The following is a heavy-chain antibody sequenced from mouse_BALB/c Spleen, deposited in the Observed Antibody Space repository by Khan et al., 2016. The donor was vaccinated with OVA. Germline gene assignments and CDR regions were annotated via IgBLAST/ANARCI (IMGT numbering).Heavy chain of an antibody. Sequence: QIQLVQSGPELKKPGETVKPSCKASGYTFTSYGMNWVKQSPGKALKWMGWINTYTGDPTYADDFKGRFAFSLETSASTAYWQINNPKNEDTATYFCARPPYFSYTLDYWGQGTSVTVSS. CDR1: GYTFTSYG. D-gene: IGHD2-10*01. J-gene: IGHJ4*01. CDR3: ARPPYFSYTLDY. CDR2: INTYTGDP. V-gene: IGHV9-3-1*01.